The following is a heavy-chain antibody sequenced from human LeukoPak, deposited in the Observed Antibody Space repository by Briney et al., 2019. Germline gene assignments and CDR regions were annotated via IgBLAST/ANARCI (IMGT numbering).Heavy chain of an antibody. D-gene: IGHD3-10*01. CDR1: GFTFSSYE. CDR3: ARDRITMVRGDGMDV. V-gene: IGHV3-48*03. CDR2: ISSSGSTI. J-gene: IGHJ6*04. Sequence: GGSLRLSCAASGFTFSSYEMNWVRQAPGKGLEWASYISSSGSTIYYADSVKGRFTISRDNAKNSLYLQMNSLRAEDTAVYYCARDRITMVRGDGMDVWGKGTTVTVSS.